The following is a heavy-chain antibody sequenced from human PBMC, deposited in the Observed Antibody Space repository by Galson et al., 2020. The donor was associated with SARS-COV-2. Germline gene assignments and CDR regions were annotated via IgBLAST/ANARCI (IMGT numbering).Heavy chain of an antibody. Sequence: ASVKVSCKVSGYTLTELSMHWVRQAPGKGLEWMGGFDPEDGETIYAQKFQGRVTMTEDTSTDTAYMELSSLRSEDTAVYYCTVVPAAILSSFLLYWGQGTLVTVSS. CDR1: GYTLTELS. D-gene: IGHD2-2*01. J-gene: IGHJ4*02. CDR2: FDPEDGET. V-gene: IGHV1-24*01. CDR3: TVVPAAILSSFLLY.